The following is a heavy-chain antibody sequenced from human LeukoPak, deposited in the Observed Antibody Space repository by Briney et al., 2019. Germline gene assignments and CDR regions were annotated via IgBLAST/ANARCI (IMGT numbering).Heavy chain of an antibody. CDR2: MKSNNGHT. J-gene: IGHJ4*02. CDR3: ARGPPNWGMVGY. D-gene: IGHD7-27*01. CDR1: GYTFTSFD. V-gene: IGHV1-8*01. Sequence: ASVKVSCKASGYTFTSFDFNWVRQATGQGLEWMGWMKSNNGHTGYAQKFQGRVAMTRDTSISTAYMELSSLTFEDTAVYYCARGPPNWGMVGYWGQGTLVTVSS.